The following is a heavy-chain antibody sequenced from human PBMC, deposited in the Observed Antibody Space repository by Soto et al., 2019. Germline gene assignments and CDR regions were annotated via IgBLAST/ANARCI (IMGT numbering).Heavy chain of an antibody. V-gene: IGHV1-46*04. J-gene: IGHJ6*02. Sequence: QVQLVQSGAEVKEPGASLKVSCKASGFTFTNYFFHWVRQAPREGLEWMGTISPYDGSTRYLKNLQGKITLTSDTSTSTVYMELSSLRSEDTAVYYCARGDGRGSSGFYYYYGMDVWGHGTPVTVSS. D-gene: IGHD3-22*01. CDR1: GFTFTNYF. CDR2: ISPYDGST. CDR3: ARGDGRGSSGFYYYYGMDV.